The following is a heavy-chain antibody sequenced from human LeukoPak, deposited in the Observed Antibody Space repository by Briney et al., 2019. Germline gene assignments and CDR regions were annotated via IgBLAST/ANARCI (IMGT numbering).Heavy chain of an antibody. V-gene: IGHV4-31*03. J-gene: IGHJ5*02. CDR1: GGSISSGGYY. D-gene: IGHD3-22*01. CDR2: IYYSGST. CDR3: ARDSSWRDSSGYYPGTNWFDP. Sequence: PSETLSLTCTVSGGSISSGGYYWSWIRQHPGKGLEWIGYIYYSGSTYYNPFLKSRVTISVDTSKNQFSLKLSSVTAADTAVYYCARDSSWRDSSGYYPGTNWFDPWGQGTLVTVSS.